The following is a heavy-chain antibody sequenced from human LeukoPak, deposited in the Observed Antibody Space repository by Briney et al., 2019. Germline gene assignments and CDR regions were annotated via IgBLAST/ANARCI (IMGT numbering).Heavy chain of an antibody. Sequence: GGSLRLSCEASGFTFSSYEMNWVRQAPGKGLEWVSYISSSGSTIYYADSVKGRFTISRDNAKNSLYLQMNSLRAEDTAVYYCGRPSTYCGGDCSLDYWGQGTLVTVSS. CDR1: GFTFSSYE. J-gene: IGHJ4*02. CDR3: GRPSTYCGGDCSLDY. D-gene: IGHD2-21*02. CDR2: ISSSGSTI. V-gene: IGHV3-48*03.